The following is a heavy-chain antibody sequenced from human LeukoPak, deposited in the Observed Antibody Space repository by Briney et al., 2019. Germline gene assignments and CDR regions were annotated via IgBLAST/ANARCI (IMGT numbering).Heavy chain of an antibody. CDR2: INSFSSHI. CDR1: GFTFSTSA. V-gene: IGHV3-21*01. D-gene: IGHD5/OR15-5a*01. CDR3: ARDPERYLRTGKFDY. Sequence: GGSLRLSCAASGFTFSTSAMNWVRQVPGKGLEWVSSINSFSSHIYYAASVRGRFTVSRDNARNSVFLQMNSLTAEDTAVYYCARDPERYLRTGKFDYWGQGTLVTVSS. J-gene: IGHJ4*02.